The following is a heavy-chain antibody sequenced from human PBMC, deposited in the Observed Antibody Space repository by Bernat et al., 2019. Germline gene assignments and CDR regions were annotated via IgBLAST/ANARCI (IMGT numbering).Heavy chain of an antibody. CDR1: GYSISSGYY. J-gene: IGHJ5*02. CDR2: IYHSGST. D-gene: IGHD1-7*01. Sequence: QVQLQESGPGLVKPSETLSLTCAVSGYSISSGYYWGWIRQPPGKGLEWIGSIYHSGSTYYNPSLKSRVTISVDTYKNQFSLKLSAVTAADTAVYYCARDEGGVTGTTSVDRWGQGTLVTVS. V-gene: IGHV4-38-2*02. CDR3: ARDEGGVTGTTSVDR.